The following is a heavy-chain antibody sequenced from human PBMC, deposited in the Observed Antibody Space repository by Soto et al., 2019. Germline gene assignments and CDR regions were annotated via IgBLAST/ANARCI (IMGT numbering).Heavy chain of an antibody. J-gene: IGHJ6*02. CDR2: ISAYNGNT. CDR3: ARVGGSSSWSSYYYYGMDV. V-gene: IGHV1-18*01. D-gene: IGHD6-13*01. Sequence: ASVKVSCKASGYTFTSYGISWVRQAPGQGLEWMGWISAYNGNTNYAQKLQGRVTMTTDTSTSTAYMELRSLRSDDTAVYYCARVGGSSSWSSYYYYGMDVWGQETTVTVSS. CDR1: GYTFTSYG.